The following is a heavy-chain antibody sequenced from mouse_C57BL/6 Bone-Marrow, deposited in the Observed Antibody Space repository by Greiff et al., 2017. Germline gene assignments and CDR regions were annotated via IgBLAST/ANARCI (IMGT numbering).Heavy chain of an antibody. CDR2: IYPRSGNT. CDR3: ARHYYGSSYYFDY. J-gene: IGHJ2*01. Sequence: QVQLQQSGAELARPGASVKLSCKASGYTFTSYGISWVKQRTGQGLEWIGEIYPRSGNTYYNEKFKGQATLTADKSSSTAYMELRSLTSEDSAVYFCARHYYGSSYYFDYWGQGTTLTVSS. V-gene: IGHV1-81*01. D-gene: IGHD1-1*01. CDR1: GYTFTSYG.